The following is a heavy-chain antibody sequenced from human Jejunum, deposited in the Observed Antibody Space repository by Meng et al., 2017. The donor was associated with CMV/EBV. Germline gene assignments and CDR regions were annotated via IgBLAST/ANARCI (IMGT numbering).Heavy chain of an antibody. D-gene: IGHD6-13*01. Sequence: QRQQSGPGLVKPPQTLSLTCAISGDSVSSNTVAWNWIRLSPSRGLEWLGRTYYRSKWYSEYTVSVRSRISITPDTSKNQFSLQLTSVTPDDTAVYYCARGEDSSLDYWGQGTLVTVSS. CDR3: ARGEDSSLDY. V-gene: IGHV6-1*01. CDR2: TYYRSKWYS. CDR1: GDSVSSNTVA. J-gene: IGHJ4*02.